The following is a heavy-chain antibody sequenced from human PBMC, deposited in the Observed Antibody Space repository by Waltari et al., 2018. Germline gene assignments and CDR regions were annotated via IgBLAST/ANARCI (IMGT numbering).Heavy chain of an antibody. CDR3: ARDRWGESHGYGY. Sequence: QVQLVQSGVEVKKPGASVRVSCKASGYTFPVYYLHWIRQAPGQGPEWMGWINPNNGATHYAQKFQGRVIMTRDTSINTAYLEVTSDDTAVYFCARDRWGESHGYGYWGRGTLVTVSS. CDR2: INPNNGAT. V-gene: IGHV1-2*02. D-gene: IGHD7-27*01. CDR1: GYTFPVYY. J-gene: IGHJ4*02.